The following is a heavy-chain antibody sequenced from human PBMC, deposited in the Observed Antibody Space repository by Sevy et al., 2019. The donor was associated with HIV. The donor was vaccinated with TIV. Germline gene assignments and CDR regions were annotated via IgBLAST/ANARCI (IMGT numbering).Heavy chain of an antibody. CDR3: VRAMAADGSF. CDR1: GFTLNSYW. Sequence: GGCLRLSCVASGFTLNSYWMSWVRQAPGKGLEWVANIKQDGSVKYYVNSVKGRFTISRDNARNLLYLQMNSLRVEDTALYYRVRAMAADGSFWGQGTLVTVSS. D-gene: IGHD6-13*01. J-gene: IGHJ4*02. V-gene: IGHV3-7*01. CDR2: IKQDGSVK.